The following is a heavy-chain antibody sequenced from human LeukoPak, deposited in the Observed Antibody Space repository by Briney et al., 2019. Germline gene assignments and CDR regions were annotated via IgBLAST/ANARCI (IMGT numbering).Heavy chain of an antibody. CDR1: GFSFPYG. V-gene: IGHV3-23*01. CDR3: ASPGIAVAVGP. D-gene: IGHD6-19*01. Sequence: GGSLRLSCEASGFSFPYGMSWVRQAPGKGLEWVSGITNSGENTYYADSVKGRFTISRDNSKNTLYLQMNSLRVADTAIYYCASPGIAVAVGPWGQGTLVIVSS. CDR2: ITNSGENT. J-gene: IGHJ5*02.